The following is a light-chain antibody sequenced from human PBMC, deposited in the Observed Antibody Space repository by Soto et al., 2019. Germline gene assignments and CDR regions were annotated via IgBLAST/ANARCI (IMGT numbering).Light chain of an antibody. V-gene: IGKV1-9*01. CDR3: QRLNRFPTWT. CDR2: GAG. Sequence: DIQLTQCPSFLSASVGDSITITCRASQGINNFLAWYQQKPKAAPKLLIYGAGTLQSGVPSRFSGSGSGTEFTLTISSLQPEDFATYYCQRLNRFPTWTFGQGTKV. CDR1: QGINNF. J-gene: IGKJ1*01.